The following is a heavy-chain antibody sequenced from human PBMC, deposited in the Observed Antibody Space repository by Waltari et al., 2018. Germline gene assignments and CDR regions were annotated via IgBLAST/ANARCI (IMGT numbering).Heavy chain of an antibody. CDR2: IHRSGRT. D-gene: IGHD2-15*01. Sequence: QLQLQQSGPGLVKPSESLSLTCAVSGDSMSSSYWWSWVRQPPGKGLEWIGQIHRSGRTHYNPSLESRGTMSIDTSNNQFSLKVPSATAADTAVYYCARDRGRGLYLDSWGQGTLVTVSP. V-gene: IGHV4-4*02. J-gene: IGHJ4*02. CDR3: ARDRGRGLYLDS. CDR1: GDSMSSSYW.